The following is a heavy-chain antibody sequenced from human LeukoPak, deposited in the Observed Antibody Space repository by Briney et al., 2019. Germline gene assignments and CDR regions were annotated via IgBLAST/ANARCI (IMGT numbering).Heavy chain of an antibody. Sequence: ASVKVSCKASGYTFTGYCMHWMRQAPGQGLEWMGWINPNSGGTNYAQKFQGRVTMTRDTSISTAYMELSRLRSDDTAVYYCARDGGGLNDIHADYWGQGTLVTVSS. CDR2: INPNSGGT. CDR1: GYTFTGYC. J-gene: IGHJ4*02. CDR3: ARDGGGLNDIHADY. V-gene: IGHV1-2*02. D-gene: IGHD3-9*01.